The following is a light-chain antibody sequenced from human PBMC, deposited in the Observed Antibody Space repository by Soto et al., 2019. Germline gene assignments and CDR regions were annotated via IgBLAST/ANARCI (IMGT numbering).Light chain of an antibody. V-gene: IGLV4-69*02. CDR3: QTWGTGFHV. J-gene: IGLJ1*01. CDR2: VNSDGSH. CDR1: SGHSSNA. Sequence: QSVLTQSPSASASLGASVKLTCTLSSGHSSNAIAWHQQQAEEGPRYLMKVNSDGSHSKGYGIPDRFSGSSSGAERYLTVSSLQSEDEADYYCQTWGTGFHVFGTGTKLTVL.